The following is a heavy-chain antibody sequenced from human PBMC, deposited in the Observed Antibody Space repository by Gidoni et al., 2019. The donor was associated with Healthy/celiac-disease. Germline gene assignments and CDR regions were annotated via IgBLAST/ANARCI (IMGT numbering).Heavy chain of an antibody. Sequence: QVQLVESGGGVVQPGRSLRLSCAASGFTFRSYGMHWVRQAPGKGLEWVAVIWYDGSNKYYADSVKGRFTISRDNSKNTLYLQMNSLRAEDTAVYYCARDGRSWYGMDVWGQGTTVTVSS. D-gene: IGHD1-26*01. CDR1: GFTFRSYG. CDR2: IWYDGSNK. J-gene: IGHJ6*02. CDR3: ARDGRSWYGMDV. V-gene: IGHV3-33*01.